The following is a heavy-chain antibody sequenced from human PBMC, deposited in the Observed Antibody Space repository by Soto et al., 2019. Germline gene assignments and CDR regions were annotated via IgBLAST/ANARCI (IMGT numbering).Heavy chain of an antibody. J-gene: IGHJ6*03. CDR2: ISGSGSST. D-gene: IGHD4-17*01. V-gene: IGHV3-23*01. CDR1: GFNFRSYA. Sequence: GGSLRLSCAASGFNFRSYAMNWVRQAPGKGLEWVSSISGSGSSTYYADSVKGRFTISRDDSKNTLYLQMNSLRAEDTAVYYCASGYGDFFQYNYYYMDVWGKGTTVTVSS. CDR3: ASGYGDFFQYNYYYMDV.